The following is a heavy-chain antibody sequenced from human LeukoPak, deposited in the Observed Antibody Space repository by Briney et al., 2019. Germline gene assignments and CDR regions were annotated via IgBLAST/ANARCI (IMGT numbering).Heavy chain of an antibody. CDR1: GFDFNDYS. CDR3: VRRYHSSGYYRAPPHH. D-gene: IGHD3-22*01. CDR2: ISSRSSPI. V-gene: IGHV3-48*02. Sequence: GGSLRLSCAASGFDFNDYSMNWVRQAPGKGLEWISYISSRSSPIYYADSVRGRFTISRDNAKNSLYLQMNSLRDEDTAVYYCVRRYHSSGYYRAPPHHWGQETLVTGYS. J-gene: IGHJ4*02.